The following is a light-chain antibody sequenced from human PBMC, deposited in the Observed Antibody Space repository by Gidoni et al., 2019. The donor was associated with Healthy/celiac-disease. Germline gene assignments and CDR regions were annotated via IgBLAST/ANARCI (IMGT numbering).Light chain of an antibody. CDR2: GAS. J-gene: IGKJ4*01. CDR1: QSVSSSY. Sequence: EIVLTQSPGTLSLSPGERATLSCSASQSVSSSYLAWYHQKPGQAPRLLIYGASSRATGIPDRFSGSGSGTDFTLTISRLEPEDFAVYYCQQYGSSPPVTFGGGTKVEIK. V-gene: IGKV3-20*01. CDR3: QQYGSSPPVT.